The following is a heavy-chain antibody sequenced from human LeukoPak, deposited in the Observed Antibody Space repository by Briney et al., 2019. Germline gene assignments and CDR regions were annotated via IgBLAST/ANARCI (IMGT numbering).Heavy chain of an antibody. D-gene: IGHD1-14*01. J-gene: IGHJ4*02. CDR3: ARGGIGRYFDY. V-gene: IGHV4-34*01. Sequence: PSETLSLTCAVYGGSFSGYYWSWIRQPPGKGLEWIGEINHSGSTNYNPSLKSRVTISVDTSKNQSSLKLSSVTAADTAVYYCARGGIGRYFDYWGQGTLVTVSS. CDR1: GGSFSGYY. CDR2: INHSGST.